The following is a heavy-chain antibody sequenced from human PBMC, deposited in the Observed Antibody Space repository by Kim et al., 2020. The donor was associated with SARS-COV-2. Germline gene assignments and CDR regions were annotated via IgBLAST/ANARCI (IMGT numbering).Heavy chain of an antibody. CDR1: EFTFSTYW. CDR3: ARASSTSCPSYYMDV. V-gene: IGHV3-74*01. D-gene: IGHD2-2*01. Sequence: GGSLRLSCAASEFTFSTYWMYWVRQAPGKGLVWVSRISSSGNSTNYADSVKGRFTISRDNAKNTLYLQMNSLRAEDTAVYYCARASSTSCPSYYMDVWGKGTTVTVSS. J-gene: IGHJ6*03. CDR2: ISSSGNST.